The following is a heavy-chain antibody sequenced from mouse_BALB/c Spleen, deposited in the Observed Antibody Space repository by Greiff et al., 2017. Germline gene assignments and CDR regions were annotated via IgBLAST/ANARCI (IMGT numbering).Heavy chain of an antibody. CDR3: AREELVTTVPFAY. V-gene: IGHV5-17*02. CDR2: ISSGSSTI. Sequence: EVNVVESGGGLVQPGGSRKLSCAASGFTFSSFGMHWVRQAPEKGLEWVAYISSGSSTIYYADTVKGRFTISRDNPKNTLFLQMTSLRSEDTAMYYCAREELVTTVPFAYWGQGTLVTVSA. CDR1: GFTFSSFG. D-gene: IGHD1-1*01. J-gene: IGHJ3*01.